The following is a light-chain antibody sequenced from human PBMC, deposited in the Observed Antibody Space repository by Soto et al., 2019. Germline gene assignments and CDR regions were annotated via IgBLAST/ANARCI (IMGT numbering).Light chain of an antibody. V-gene: IGKV1-5*03. Sequence: DIQMTQSPSTLSASVGDRVTISCRASQTISDWLAWYQQKPGKAPKLLISRSSSLESGVPSRFSGSGSGTEFTLTITSLQPDDFATYYCQQYSSYWTFGQGTKVEIK. CDR2: RSS. CDR1: QTISDW. CDR3: QQYSSYWT. J-gene: IGKJ1*01.